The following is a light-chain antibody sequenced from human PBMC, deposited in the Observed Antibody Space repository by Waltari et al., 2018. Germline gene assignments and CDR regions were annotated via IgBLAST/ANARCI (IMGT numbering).Light chain of an antibody. CDR1: SSDIGTYNL. Sequence: QSALTQPASVSGSPGQSITISCTGTSSDIGTYNLVSWYQQHPGKAPKLIIYESTARPSGVSDLLSGSKSGNTASLTISGLQAEDEADYCCCSYAGPSPHVVFGGGTKLTVL. CDR3: CSYAGPSPHVV. V-gene: IGLV2-23*01. J-gene: IGLJ2*01. CDR2: EST.